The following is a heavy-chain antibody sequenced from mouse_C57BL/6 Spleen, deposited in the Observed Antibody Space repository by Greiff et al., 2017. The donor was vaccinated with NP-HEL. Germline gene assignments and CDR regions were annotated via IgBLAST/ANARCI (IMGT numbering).Heavy chain of an antibody. V-gene: IGHV7-3*01. J-gene: IGHJ3*01. CDR2: IRNKANGYTT. CDR1: GFTFTDYY. CDR3: ARSYYYGSSYSWFAY. Sequence: EVKVEESGGGLVQPGGSLSLSCAASGFTFTDYYMSWVRQPPGKALEWLGFIRNKANGYTTEYSASVKGRFTISRDNSQSILYLQMNALRAEDSATYYCARSYYYGSSYSWFAYWGQGTLVTVSA. D-gene: IGHD1-1*01.